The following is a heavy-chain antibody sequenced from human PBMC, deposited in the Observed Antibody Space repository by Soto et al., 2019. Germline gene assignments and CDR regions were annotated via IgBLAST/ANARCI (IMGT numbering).Heavy chain of an antibody. CDR3: ARDRTSGGLFDY. CDR2: ISPSGGSA. J-gene: IGHJ4*02. Sequence: ASVKVSCKASGYTFTSYYMHWVRQAPGQGLEWMGIISPSGGSATYAQKFQGRVTMARDTSTSTVYMELSSLRSDDTAVYYCARDRTSGGLFDYCGQGTPVTVSS. CDR1: GYTFTSYY. V-gene: IGHV1-46*01. D-gene: IGHD6-19*01.